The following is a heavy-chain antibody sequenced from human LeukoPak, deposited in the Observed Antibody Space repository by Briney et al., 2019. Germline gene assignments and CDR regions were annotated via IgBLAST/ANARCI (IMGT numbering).Heavy chain of an antibody. D-gene: IGHD2-2*02. CDR3: AKDAPGVVVVPAAIMST. V-gene: IGHV3-23*01. CDR2: ISGSGGST. CDR1: GFSFISYA. J-gene: IGHJ4*02. Sequence: GGSLRLSCAASGFSFISYAMSWVRQAPGKGLEWVSVISGSGGSTYYTDSVKGRFTISRDNSKNTLYLQMNSLRAEDTAVYYCAKDAPGVVVVPAAIMSTRGQGTLVTVSS.